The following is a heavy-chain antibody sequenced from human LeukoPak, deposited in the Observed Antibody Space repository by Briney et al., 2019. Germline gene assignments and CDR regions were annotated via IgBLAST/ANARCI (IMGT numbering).Heavy chain of an antibody. CDR1: GGTFSSYA. CDR2: IIPIFGTA. Sequence: SVKVACKASGGTFSSYAISWVRQAPGQGLEWMGGIIPIFGTANYAQKFQGRVTITADESTRTAYMELSSLRSEDTAVYYCARLRNIVVVPAAINTPNWFDPWGQGTLVTVSS. CDR3: ARLRNIVVVPAAINTPNWFDP. V-gene: IGHV1-69*13. J-gene: IGHJ5*02. D-gene: IGHD2-2*01.